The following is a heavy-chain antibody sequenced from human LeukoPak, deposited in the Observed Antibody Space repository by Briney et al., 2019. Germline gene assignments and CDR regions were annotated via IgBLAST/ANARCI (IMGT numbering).Heavy chain of an antibody. CDR1: GGSISSSSYY. J-gene: IGHJ4*02. Sequence: SETLSLTCTVSGGSISSSSYYWGWIRQPPGKGLEWIGSIYYSGTTYYNPSLKSRVTISVDTSKNQFSLKLSSVTAADTAVYYCARDIRDGRTNYFDYWGQGTLVTVSS. D-gene: IGHD5-24*01. CDR3: ARDIRDGRTNYFDY. V-gene: IGHV4-39*07. CDR2: IYYSGTT.